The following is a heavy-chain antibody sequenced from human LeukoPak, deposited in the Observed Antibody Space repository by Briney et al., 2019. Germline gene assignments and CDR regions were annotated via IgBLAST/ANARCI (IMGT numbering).Heavy chain of an antibody. J-gene: IGHJ5*02. Sequence: GGSLRLSCAASGGNFGSYAVNWARQAPGKGLDWVSAVSHDGSERYADSVKGRFTISRDNSRNTLYLQMDSLRVEDTAVYYCARDGFVGGNYFGYWFDLWGQGTLVTVSS. CDR3: ARDGFVGGNYFGYWFDL. CDR2: VSHDGSER. V-gene: IGHV3-30*04. CDR1: GGNFGSYA. D-gene: IGHD4-23*01.